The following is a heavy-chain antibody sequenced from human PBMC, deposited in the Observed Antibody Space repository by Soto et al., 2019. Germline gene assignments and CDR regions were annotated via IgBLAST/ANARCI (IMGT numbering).Heavy chain of an antibody. CDR2: IGTAGDT. Sequence: SLRLSCAASGFTFSSYDMHWVRQATGKGLEWVSAIGTAGDTYYPGSVKGRFTISRENAKNSLYLQMNSLRAEDTAVYYCARGSGSYYSGTFDYWGQGTLVTVSS. CDR1: GFTFSSYD. D-gene: IGHD3-10*01. V-gene: IGHV3-13*01. J-gene: IGHJ4*02. CDR3: ARGSGSYYSGTFDY.